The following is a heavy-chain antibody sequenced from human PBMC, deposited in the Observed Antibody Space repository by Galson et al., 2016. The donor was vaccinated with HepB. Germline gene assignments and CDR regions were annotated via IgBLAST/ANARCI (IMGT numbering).Heavy chain of an antibody. CDR2: ITIDGSTT. D-gene: IGHD4-23*01. CDR3: ARDLWRGGRIDY. J-gene: IGHJ4*02. V-gene: IGHV3-74*01. Sequence: SLRLSCAASGFTFSSYWMSWVRQAPGKRLEWVSHITIDGSTTTYADSVKGRFTISRDNAKNTLYLQMNSLRAEDTAVYYCARDLWRGGRIDYWGQGTLVTVSS. CDR1: GFTFSSYW.